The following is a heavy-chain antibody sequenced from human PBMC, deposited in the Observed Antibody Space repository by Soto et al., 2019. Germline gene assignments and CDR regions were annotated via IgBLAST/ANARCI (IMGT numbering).Heavy chain of an antibody. J-gene: IGHJ4*02. V-gene: IGHV1-24*01. CDR2: FDPEDGET. D-gene: IGHD4-17*01. CDR1: GHTLSQLS. Sequence: QVQLVQSGAEVKKPGASVKVSRKVSGHTLSQLSMHWVRQAPGKGLEWMGGFDPEDGETIYTQKFQGRVTMTEDTSTDTAYMELSSLISEDTAVYYCTTTGNDYGDFDSWGQGTLVTVSS. CDR3: TTTGNDYGDFDS.